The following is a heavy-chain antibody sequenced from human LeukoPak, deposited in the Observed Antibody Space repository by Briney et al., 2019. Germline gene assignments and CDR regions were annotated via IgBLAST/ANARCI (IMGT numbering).Heavy chain of an antibody. D-gene: IGHD5/OR15-5a*01. Sequence: GGSLRLSCAASGFTFSSNYMSWVRQAPGKGLEWVSVIYSGGSTYYSDSVKGRFTISRDNSKNTLYLQVNSLRAEDTAVYYCARGVTAVYDYWGQGTLVTVSS. CDR3: ARGVTAVYDY. J-gene: IGHJ4*02. CDR2: IYSGGST. CDR1: GFTFSSNY. V-gene: IGHV3-53*01.